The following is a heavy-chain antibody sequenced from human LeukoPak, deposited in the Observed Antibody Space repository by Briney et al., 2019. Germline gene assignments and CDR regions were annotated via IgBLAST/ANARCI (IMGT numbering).Heavy chain of an antibody. CDR3: ARGAIAVSRDY. V-gene: IGHV3-7*05. J-gene: IGHJ4*02. Sequence: SGGSLRLSCAAFGFTFSNHWMSWVRQAPGKGLEWVANINQDGSEKYYVDSVKGRFTISRDNAKNSLYLQMNSLRAEDTAIYYCARGAIAVSRDYWGQGTLVTVSS. D-gene: IGHD6-19*01. CDR1: GFTFSNHW. CDR2: INQDGSEK.